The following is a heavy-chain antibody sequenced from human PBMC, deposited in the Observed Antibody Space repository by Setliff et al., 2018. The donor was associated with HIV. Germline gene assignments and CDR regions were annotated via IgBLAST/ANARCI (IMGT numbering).Heavy chain of an antibody. CDR2: INPNNGDT. D-gene: IGHD3-10*01. Sequence: ASVKVSCKASGYTFTDYFLHWVLQAPGQGLEWMGWINPNNGDTIYAQKFQGSVTVTRDTSINTAYMVLSSLKSDDTAMYFCARVRRGKAIITTGGMDVWGQGTTVTVSS. CDR1: GYTFTDYF. V-gene: IGHV1-2*02. CDR3: ARVRRGKAIITTGGMDV. J-gene: IGHJ6*02.